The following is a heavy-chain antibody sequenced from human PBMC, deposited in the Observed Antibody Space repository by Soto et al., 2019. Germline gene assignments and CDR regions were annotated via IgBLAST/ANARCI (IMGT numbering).Heavy chain of an antibody. Sequence: SETLSLTCTVSGGSISSYYWSWIRQPPGKGLEWIGYIYYSGSTNYNPSLKSRVTISVDTSKNQFSLKLSSVTAADTAVYYCARDRIXMVRGVIKHYYYYGMDVWGQGTTVTVSS. D-gene: IGHD3-10*01. CDR1: GGSISSYY. CDR2: IYYSGST. V-gene: IGHV4-59*01. CDR3: ARDRIXMVRGVIKHYYYYGMDV. J-gene: IGHJ6*02.